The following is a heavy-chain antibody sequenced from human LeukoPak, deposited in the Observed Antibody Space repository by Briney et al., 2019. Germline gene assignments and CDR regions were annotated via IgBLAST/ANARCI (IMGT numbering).Heavy chain of an antibody. CDR2: LFDSRNS. D-gene: IGHD3-22*01. Sequence: ETLSLTCIVPGAPISSRTYYWYWSRQPPGKGLEWIGILFDSRNSPYNPSLRSPLTMSLATTKNPFSLELSSVTAADKAVVYCARHGPMAMIAACYFYLRGRSVLVTV. J-gene: IGHJ2*01. CDR1: GAPISSRTYY. CDR3: ARHGPMAMIAACYFYL. V-gene: IGHV4-39*01.